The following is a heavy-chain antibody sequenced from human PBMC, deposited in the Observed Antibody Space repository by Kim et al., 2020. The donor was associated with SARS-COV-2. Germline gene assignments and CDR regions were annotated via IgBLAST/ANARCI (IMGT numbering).Heavy chain of an antibody. CDR2: ITWNSGRI. Sequence: GGSLRHSCAASGFTFGDYAMHWVRRPPGKGLEWVSGITWNSGRIAYADSVKGRFTISRDNAKNSVYLQMNSLRAEDTASYYCTKDIGYYYMDVWGKGTTV. CDR1: GFTFGDYA. V-gene: IGHV3-9*01. CDR3: TKDIGYYYMDV. J-gene: IGHJ6*03.